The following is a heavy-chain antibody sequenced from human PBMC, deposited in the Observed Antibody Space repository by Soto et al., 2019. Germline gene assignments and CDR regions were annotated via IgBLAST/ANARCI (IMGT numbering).Heavy chain of an antibody. V-gene: IGHV1-69*13. CDR2: IIPIFGTA. CDR3: ARDRIAVAGYYYYGMDV. D-gene: IGHD6-19*01. CDR1: GGTFSSYA. J-gene: IGHJ6*02. Sequence: SVKVSCKASGGTFSSYAISWVRQAPGQGLEWMGGIIPIFGTANYAQKFQGRVTITADESTSTAYMELSSLGSEDTAVYYCARDRIAVAGYYYYGMDVWGQGTTVTVSS.